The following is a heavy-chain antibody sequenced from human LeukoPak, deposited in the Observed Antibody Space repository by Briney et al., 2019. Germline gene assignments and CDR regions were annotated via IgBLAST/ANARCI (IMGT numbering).Heavy chain of an antibody. Sequence: GESLQISCKGFGYNFNNYWIAWVRQMPGKGLEWVAIIFPGDSDTRYSPSFQGQVTISADKSISTAYLQWSSLKASDTAMYFCARRDRSGYFYFDHWGQGTLVSVSS. CDR1: GYNFNNYW. CDR3: ARRDRSGYFYFDH. D-gene: IGHD3-22*01. V-gene: IGHV5-51*01. J-gene: IGHJ4*02. CDR2: IFPGDSDT.